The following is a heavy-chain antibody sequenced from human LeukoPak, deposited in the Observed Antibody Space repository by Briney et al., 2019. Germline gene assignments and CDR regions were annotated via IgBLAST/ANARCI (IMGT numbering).Heavy chain of an antibody. CDR1: GFTFSSYW. J-gene: IGHJ4*02. Sequence: GGSLRLSCAASGFTFSSYWMNWVRQAQGKGLEWVANIKQDGSEKYYVDSVKGRFTISRDNAKSSLYLQMNSLRAEDTAVYYCAITPKVVTPSSWGQGTLVTVSS. V-gene: IGHV3-7*01. CDR3: AITPKVVTPSS. CDR2: IKQDGSEK. D-gene: IGHD4-23*01.